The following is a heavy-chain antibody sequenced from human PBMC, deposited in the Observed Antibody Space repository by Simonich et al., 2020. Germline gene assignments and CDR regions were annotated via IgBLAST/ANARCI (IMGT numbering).Heavy chain of an antibody. V-gene: IGHV1-18*01. J-gene: IGHJ4*02. CDR1: GYTFTSYG. D-gene: IGHD6-13*01. CDR3: ARDQGGRAAAATDY. Sequence: QVQLVQSGAEVKKPGASVKVSCKASGYTFTSYGISWVRQAPGQGLEWMGWISAYKGNPNNAPKRQGRVTMTTDKSTSTAYMELRSLRSDDTAEYYCARDQGGRAAAATDYWGQGTLVTVSS. CDR2: ISAYKGNP.